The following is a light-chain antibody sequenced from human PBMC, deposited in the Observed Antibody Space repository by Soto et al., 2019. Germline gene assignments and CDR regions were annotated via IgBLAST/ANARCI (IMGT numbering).Light chain of an antibody. CDR2: AAS. Sequence: DGHMIQSQSSQSASVGDRLNITGRASQGISNYLAWYQQKPGTVPKLLISAASTLQTGVPSRFSGGGSGTDFTLTISSLQPEEVATYYCQKYNSAPWTFGEGTKGDI. V-gene: IGKV1-27*01. J-gene: IGKJ1*01. CDR3: QKYNSAPWT. CDR1: QGISNY.